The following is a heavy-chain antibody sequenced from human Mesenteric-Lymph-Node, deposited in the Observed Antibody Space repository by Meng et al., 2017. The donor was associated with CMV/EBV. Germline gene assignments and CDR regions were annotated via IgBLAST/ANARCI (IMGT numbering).Heavy chain of an antibody. Sequence: ETLSLTCTVSGGSISSSSYYWGWIRQPPGKGLEWVASMNHDGNTKYYVDSVEGRFFISRDNAENSLSLQMTSLRAEDTAVYYCAREGLCAGPSCRAFDIWGQGTMVTVSS. V-gene: IGHV3-7*01. CDR3: AREGLCAGPSCRAFDI. CDR2: MNHDGNTK. D-gene: IGHD2-21*01. J-gene: IGHJ3*02. CDR1: GGSISSSSYY.